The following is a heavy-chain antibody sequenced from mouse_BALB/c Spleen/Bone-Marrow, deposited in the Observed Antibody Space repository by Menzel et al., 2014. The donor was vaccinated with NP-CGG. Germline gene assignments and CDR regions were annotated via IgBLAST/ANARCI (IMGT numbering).Heavy chain of an antibody. J-gene: IGHJ3*01. CDR1: GYNFTSYW. CDR3: ARFSQLGLLAY. CDR2: IYPGSGST. V-gene: IGHV1-55*01. Sequence: QVQLQQSGAELVKPGTSVKLSCKASGYNFTSYWINWVKLRPGQGLEWIGDIYPGSGSTNYNEKFKSKATLTVDTSSSTAYMQLSNLASEDSALYYCARFSQLGLLAYWGQGTLVTVSA. D-gene: IGHD3-1*01.